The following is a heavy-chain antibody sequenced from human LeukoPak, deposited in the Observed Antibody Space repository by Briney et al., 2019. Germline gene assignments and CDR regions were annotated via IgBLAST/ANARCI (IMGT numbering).Heavy chain of an antibody. V-gene: IGHV1-69*04. CDR3: ARDGRGYSGYDYVRY. CDR2: IIPIFGIA. D-gene: IGHD5-12*01. J-gene: IGHJ4*02. CDR1: GGTFSSYA. Sequence: ASVKVSCKASGGTFSSYAISWVRQAPGQGLEWMGRIIPIFGIANYAQKFQGRVTITADKSTSTAYMELSSPRSEDTAVYYCARDGRGYSGYDYVRYWGQGTLVTVSS.